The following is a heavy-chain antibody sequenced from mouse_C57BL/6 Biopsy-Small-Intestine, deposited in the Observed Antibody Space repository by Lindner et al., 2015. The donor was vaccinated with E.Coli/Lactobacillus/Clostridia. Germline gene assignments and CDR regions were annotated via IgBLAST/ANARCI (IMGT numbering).Heavy chain of an antibody. CDR3: TLSASYYES. CDR1: GYTFTGYY. J-gene: IGHJ4*01. V-gene: IGHV14-4*02. Sequence: SVKVSCKASGYTFTGYYMHWVRQAPGHGLEWMGWISPKTGGTYYAPKFQGRLTMARGTSISTAYMELSGLRSDDTATYYCTLSASYYESWGQGTLVTVSS. CDR2: ISPKTGGT. D-gene: IGHD2-12*01.